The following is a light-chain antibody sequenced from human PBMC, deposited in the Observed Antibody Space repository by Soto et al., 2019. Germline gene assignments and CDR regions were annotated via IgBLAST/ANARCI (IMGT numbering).Light chain of an antibody. V-gene: IGKV3-20*01. CDR3: HCQDFGNSAVYS. Sequence: IVLTQSPCTLSLSPGESATLSCRASQSIRSSYVAWYQQKPGQAPRLLIYAASARATGLTDRFSGSGSGTDFTLTISSLEPEDFAMYDCHCQDFGNSAVYSFGQGTKLEI. CDR2: AAS. CDR1: QSIRSSY. J-gene: IGKJ2*01.